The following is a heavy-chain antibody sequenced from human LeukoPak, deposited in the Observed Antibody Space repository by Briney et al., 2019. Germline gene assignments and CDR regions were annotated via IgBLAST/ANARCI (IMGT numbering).Heavy chain of an antibody. Sequence: SQTLSLTCTVSGVSISSGGYYWSWIRQPPGKGLEWIGYIYYSGSTYYNPSLKSRVTISVDTSKNQFSLKLSSVTAADTAVYYCARASQTGTIDYWGQGTLVTVPS. D-gene: IGHD1-7*01. CDR2: IYYSGST. V-gene: IGHV4-31*03. CDR3: ARASQTGTIDY. J-gene: IGHJ4*02. CDR1: GVSISSGGYY.